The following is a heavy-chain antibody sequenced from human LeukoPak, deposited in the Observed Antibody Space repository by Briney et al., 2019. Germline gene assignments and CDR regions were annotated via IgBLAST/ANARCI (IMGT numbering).Heavy chain of an antibody. CDR3: ARGIDVVVPAAAQAGAFDI. J-gene: IGHJ3*02. CDR2: INPNSGGT. Sequence: ASVKVSCKASGYTFTGYYMHWVRQAPGQGLEWMGWINPNSGGTNYAQKFQGRVTMTRDTSISTAYMELSRLRSDDTAVYYCARGIDVVVPAAAQAGAFDIWGQGTMVTVSS. D-gene: IGHD2-2*01. CDR1: GYTFTGYY. V-gene: IGHV1-2*02.